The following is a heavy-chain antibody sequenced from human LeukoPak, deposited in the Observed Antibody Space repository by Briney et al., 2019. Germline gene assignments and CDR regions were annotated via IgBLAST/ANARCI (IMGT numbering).Heavy chain of an antibody. V-gene: IGHV3-74*01. Sequence: PGGSLRLSCAASGFTFSSYWMHWVRQAPGKGLVWVSPINSDGSSTSYADSVKGRFTISRDKAKNTLYLQMYSLRAEDTAVYYCARAQTYNYDFWSGSSYYYYYMDVWGKGTTVTVSS. CDR1: GFTFSSYW. CDR3: ARAQTYNYDFWSGSSYYYYYMDV. D-gene: IGHD3-3*01. J-gene: IGHJ6*03. CDR2: INSDGSST.